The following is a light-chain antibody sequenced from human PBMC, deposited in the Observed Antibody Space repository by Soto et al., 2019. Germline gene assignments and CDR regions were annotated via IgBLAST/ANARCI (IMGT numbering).Light chain of an antibody. J-gene: IGLJ1*01. V-gene: IGLV1-44*01. Sequence: QSVLTQPPSASGTPGQRVTISCSGSSSNVGSNTANWYQQLPGTAPKLLIYSNDQRPFGVPDRFSGSKSGTSASLAISGLQSEDEADYYCAAWDDILNGYVFGGGTKLTVL. CDR2: SND. CDR1: SSNVGSNT. CDR3: AAWDDILNGYV.